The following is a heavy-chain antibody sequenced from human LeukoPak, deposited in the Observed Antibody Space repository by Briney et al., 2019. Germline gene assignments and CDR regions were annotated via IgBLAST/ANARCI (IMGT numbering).Heavy chain of an antibody. CDR2: IYTSGST. CDR1: GGSISSGSYY. D-gene: IGHD4-23*01. V-gene: IGHV4-61*02. CDR3: ARVTVVTLYFDY. J-gene: IGHJ4*02. Sequence: SETLSLTCTVPGGSISSGSYYWSWIRQPAGKGLEWIGRIYTSGSTNYNPSLKSRVTISVDTSKNQFSLKLSSVTAADTAVYYCARVTVVTLYFDYWGQGTLVTVSS.